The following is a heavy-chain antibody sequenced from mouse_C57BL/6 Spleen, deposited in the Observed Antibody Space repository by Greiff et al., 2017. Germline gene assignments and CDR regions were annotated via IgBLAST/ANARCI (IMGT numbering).Heavy chain of an antibody. J-gene: IGHJ2*01. D-gene: IGHD1-1*01. CDR2: IYPGDGDT. CDR1: GYAFSSSW. Sequence: QVQLQQSGPELVKPGASVKISCKASGYAFSSSWMNWVKQRPGKGLEWIGRIYPGDGDTNYNGKFKGKATLTADKSSSTAYMQLSSLTSEDSAVYFCALYYGTVFDYWGQGTTLTVSS. CDR3: ALYYGTVFDY. V-gene: IGHV1-82*01.